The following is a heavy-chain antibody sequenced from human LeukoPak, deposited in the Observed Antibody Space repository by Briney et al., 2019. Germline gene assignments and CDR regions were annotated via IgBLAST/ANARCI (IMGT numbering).Heavy chain of an antibody. V-gene: IGHV3-23*01. J-gene: IGHJ3*02. CDR3: ARGSLYDFWSGYYLPRAFDI. CDR2: ISGSGGST. Sequence: PGGSLRLSCAASGFTFSSYGMNWVRQAPGKGLEWVSGISGSGGSTYDADSVKGRFTISRDNSKNTLYLQMNSLRAEDTAVYYCARGSLYDFWSGYYLPRAFDIWGQGTMVTVSS. D-gene: IGHD3-3*01. CDR1: GFTFSSYG.